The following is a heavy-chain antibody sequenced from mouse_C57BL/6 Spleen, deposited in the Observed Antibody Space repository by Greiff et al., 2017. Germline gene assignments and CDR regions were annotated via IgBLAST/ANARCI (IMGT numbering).Heavy chain of an antibody. D-gene: IGHD2-12*01. CDR2: ISSGSSTI. CDR3: ARDARRGFAY. Sequence: VQLKESGGGLVKPGGSLKLSCAASGFTFSDYGMHWVRQAPEKGLEWVAYISSGSSTIYYADTVKGRFTISRDNAKNTLFLQMTSLRSEDTAMYYCARDARRGFAYWGQGTLVTVSA. V-gene: IGHV5-17*01. J-gene: IGHJ3*01. CDR1: GFTFSDYG.